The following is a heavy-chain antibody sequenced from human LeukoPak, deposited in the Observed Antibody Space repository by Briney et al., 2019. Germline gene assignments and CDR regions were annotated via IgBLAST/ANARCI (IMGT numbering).Heavy chain of an antibody. CDR3: ARGTASQEYSCGLEFDY. CDR1: GGSVSSGSYY. CDR2: IYYSGST. V-gene: IGHV4-61*01. Sequence: PSETLSLTCTVSGGSVSSGSYYWSWIRQPPGKGLEWIGYIYYSGSTNYNPSLKSRVTISVDTSKNQFSLKLSSVTAADTAVYYCARGTASQEYSCGLEFDYWGQGTLVTVSS. D-gene: IGHD5-18*01. J-gene: IGHJ4*02.